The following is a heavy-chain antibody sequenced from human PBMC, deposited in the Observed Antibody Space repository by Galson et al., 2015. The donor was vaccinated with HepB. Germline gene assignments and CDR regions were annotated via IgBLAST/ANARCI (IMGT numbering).Heavy chain of an antibody. CDR3: AKGGDYDFWSGFKYTHMDV. D-gene: IGHD3-3*01. CDR2: ISYDGSNK. Sequence: FTFSSYGMHWVRQAPGKGLEWVAVISYDGSNKYYADSVKGRFTISRDNSKNTLYLQMNSLRAEDTAVYYCAKGGDYDFWSGFKYTHMDVWGQGTTVAVSS. V-gene: IGHV3-30*18. CDR1: FTFSSYG. J-gene: IGHJ6*02.